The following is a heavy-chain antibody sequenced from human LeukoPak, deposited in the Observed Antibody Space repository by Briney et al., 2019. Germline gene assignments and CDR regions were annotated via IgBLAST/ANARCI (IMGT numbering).Heavy chain of an antibody. CDR1: GFTFSNYS. Sequence: GGSLRLSCAASGFTFSNYSMNWVRQAPGKGLEWVSPISSSSSYIYYADSVKGRFTISRDNAKNSLYLQMNSLRAEDTAVYYCARPYYDFWSGYPHFDYWGQGTLVTVSS. D-gene: IGHD3-3*01. CDR2: ISSSSSYI. CDR3: ARPYYDFWSGYPHFDY. V-gene: IGHV3-21*01. J-gene: IGHJ4*02.